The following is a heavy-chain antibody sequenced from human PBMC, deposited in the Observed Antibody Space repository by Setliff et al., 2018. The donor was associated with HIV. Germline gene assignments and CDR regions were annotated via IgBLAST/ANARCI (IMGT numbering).Heavy chain of an antibody. CDR3: ARGPRVGTHLWLFYY. D-gene: IGHD5-18*01. CDR2: IIPIFGTA. V-gene: IGHV1-69*05. J-gene: IGHJ4*02. CDR1: GGTFSSYA. Sequence: SVKVSCKASGGTFSSYAISWVRQAPGQGLEWMGGIIPIFGTANYAQKFQDRFTITTDESTSTAYMELSSLRSDDTAVYYCARGPRVGTHLWLFYYWGQGTLVTVS.